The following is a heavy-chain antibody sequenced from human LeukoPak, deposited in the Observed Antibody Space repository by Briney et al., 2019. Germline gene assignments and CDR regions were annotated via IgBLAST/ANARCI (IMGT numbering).Heavy chain of an antibody. CDR3: ARGGAVLRFLEWLFDAFDI. CDR1: GFTFSSYS. Sequence: GGPLRLPCAASGFTFSSYSMNWVRQAPGKGLEWVSSISSSSSYIYYADSVKGRFTISRDNAKNSLYLQMNSLRAEDTAVYYCARGGAVLRFLEWLFDAFDIWGQGTMVTVSS. J-gene: IGHJ3*02. D-gene: IGHD3-3*01. CDR2: ISSSSSYI. V-gene: IGHV3-21*01.